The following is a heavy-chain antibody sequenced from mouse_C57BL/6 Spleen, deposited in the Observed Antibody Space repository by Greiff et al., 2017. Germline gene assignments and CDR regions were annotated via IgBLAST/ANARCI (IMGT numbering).Heavy chain of an antibody. J-gene: IGHJ2*01. D-gene: IGHD2-4*01. CDR3: ARRAYDYDEGFDY. CDR1: GYTFTDYN. V-gene: IGHV1-18*01. Sequence: VQLQQSGPELVKPGASVKIPCKASGYTFTDYNMDWVKQSHGKSLEWIGDINPNNGGTIYNQKFKGKATLTVDKSSSTAYMELRSLTSEDTAVYYCARRAYDYDEGFDYWGQGTTRTVAS. CDR2: INPNNGGT.